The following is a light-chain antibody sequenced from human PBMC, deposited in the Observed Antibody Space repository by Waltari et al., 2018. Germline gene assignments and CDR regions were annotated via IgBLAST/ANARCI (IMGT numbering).Light chain of an antibody. Sequence: QSALTQPPSASGSPGQSVTISCTGTTNDVGGYNYVSWYQQPPGKAPKLMIYEVNKRPSGVPDRFSGSKSGNTASLTVSGLQAEDEADYYCSSYAGSNNWVVFGGGTKLTVL. CDR3: SSYAGSNNWVV. CDR2: EVN. V-gene: IGLV2-8*01. J-gene: IGLJ2*01. CDR1: TNDVGGYNY.